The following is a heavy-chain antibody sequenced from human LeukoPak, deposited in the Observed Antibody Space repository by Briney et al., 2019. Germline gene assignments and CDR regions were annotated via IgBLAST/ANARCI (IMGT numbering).Heavy chain of an antibody. D-gene: IGHD5-12*01. CDR3: AREGYSGYDTFDY. CDR1: GYSFTSYW. CDR2: IYPGDSDT. V-gene: IGHV5-51*01. J-gene: IGHJ4*02. Sequence: GESLKFSCKGSGYSFTSYWIGWVRQMPGKGLGWMGIIYPGDSDTRYSPSFQGQVTISADKSISTAYLQWSSLKASDTAMYYCAREGYSGYDTFDYWGQGTLVTVSS.